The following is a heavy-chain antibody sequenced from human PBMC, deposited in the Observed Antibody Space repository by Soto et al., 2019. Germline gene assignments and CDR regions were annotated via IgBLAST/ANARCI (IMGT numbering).Heavy chain of an antibody. CDR2: IYHSGST. V-gene: IGHV4-4*02. CDR1: SGSISSSNW. CDR3: ARHLNSGSYYWWVDP. D-gene: IGHD1-26*01. Sequence: PSETLSLTCAVSSGSISSSNWWSWVRQPPGKGLEWIGEIYHSGSTNYNPSLKSRVTISVDKSKNQFSLKLSSVTAADTAVYYCARHLNSGSYYWWVDPWGQGTLVTVSS. J-gene: IGHJ5*02.